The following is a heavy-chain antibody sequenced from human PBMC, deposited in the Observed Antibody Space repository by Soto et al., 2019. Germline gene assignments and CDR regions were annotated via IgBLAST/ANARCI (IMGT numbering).Heavy chain of an antibody. Sequence: QVQLVQSGAEVKKPGSSVKVSCKASGGTFSSYAISWVRQAPGQGLEWMGGIIPIFGTANYAQKFQGRVTSTADESTGPAYMALSSLRSEDTAVYYCVSGIAAAPRWFDPWGQGTLVTVSS. CDR1: GGTFSSYA. V-gene: IGHV1-69*01. D-gene: IGHD6-13*01. CDR3: VSGIAAAPRWFDP. J-gene: IGHJ5*02. CDR2: IIPIFGTA.